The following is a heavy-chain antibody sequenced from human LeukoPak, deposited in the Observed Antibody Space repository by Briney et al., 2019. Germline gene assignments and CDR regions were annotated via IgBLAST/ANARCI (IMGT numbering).Heavy chain of an antibody. Sequence: GGSLRLSCAASRFTFSSYAMHWVRQAPGKGLEWVAVISYDGSNKYYADSVKGRFTISRDNSKNTLYLQMNSLRAEDTAVYYCARGYRILDYWGQGTLVTVSS. CDR1: RFTFSSYA. CDR3: ARGYRILDY. D-gene: IGHD1-14*01. CDR2: ISYDGSNK. V-gene: IGHV3-30*04. J-gene: IGHJ4*02.